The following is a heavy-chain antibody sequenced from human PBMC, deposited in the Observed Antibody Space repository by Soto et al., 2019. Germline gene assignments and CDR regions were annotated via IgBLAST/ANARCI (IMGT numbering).Heavy chain of an antibody. D-gene: IGHD3-10*01. J-gene: IGHJ6*02. CDR3: AREGAMVRGNRYGMDV. CDR1: GGTFSSYA. Sequence: QVQLVQSGAEVKKPGSSVKVSCKASGGTFSSYAISWVRQAPGQGLEWMGGIIPIFGTANYAQKFQGRVTIIADESTSTAYMELSSLRSEDTAVYYCAREGAMVRGNRYGMDVWGQGTTVTVSS. CDR2: IIPIFGTA. V-gene: IGHV1-69*12.